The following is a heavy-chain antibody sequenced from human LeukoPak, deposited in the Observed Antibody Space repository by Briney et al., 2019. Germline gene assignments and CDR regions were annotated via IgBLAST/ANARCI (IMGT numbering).Heavy chain of an antibody. CDR2: ITSGFTP. Sequence: GGSLSLSCGVSGLTFSDYAMSWFRQAPGKGLEWVSGITSGFTPLYADSVKGRFTVSRDNSKNTFHMQMHSLRADDTAVYFCAKDYSDSRVADVFLEYWGQGTLVTVSS. V-gene: IGHV3-23*01. D-gene: IGHD2-15*01. CDR3: AKDYSDSRVADVFLEY. J-gene: IGHJ4*02. CDR1: GLTFSDYA.